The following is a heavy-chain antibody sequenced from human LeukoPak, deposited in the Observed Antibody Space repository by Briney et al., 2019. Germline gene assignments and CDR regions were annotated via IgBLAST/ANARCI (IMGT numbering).Heavy chain of an antibody. V-gene: IGHV3-30*04. CDR2: ISYDGSNK. CDR3: AKDGRNYGDHLDY. Sequence: PGRSLRLSCAASGSTFSSYAMHWVRQAPGKGLEWVAVISYDGSNKYYADSVKGRFTISRDNSKNTLYLQMNSLRAEDTAVYYCAKDGRNYGDHLDYWGQGTLVTVSS. D-gene: IGHD4-17*01. CDR1: GSTFSSYA. J-gene: IGHJ4*02.